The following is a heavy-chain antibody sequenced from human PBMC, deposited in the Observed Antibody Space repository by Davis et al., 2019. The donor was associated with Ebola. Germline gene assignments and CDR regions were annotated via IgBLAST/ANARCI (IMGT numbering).Heavy chain of an antibody. J-gene: IGHJ4*02. CDR3: ARDYFDSSGCFDY. V-gene: IGHV3-33*01. D-gene: IGHD3-22*01. CDR2: IWSDGSSQ. CDR1: GFTFNNYV. Sequence: PGGSLRLSCTTSGFTFNNYVMHWVRQAPGKGLEWVAVIWSDGSSQHYADSVKGRFTISRDNSKNTLYLQMNSLRAEDTAVYYCARDYFDSSGCFDYWGQGTLVTVSS.